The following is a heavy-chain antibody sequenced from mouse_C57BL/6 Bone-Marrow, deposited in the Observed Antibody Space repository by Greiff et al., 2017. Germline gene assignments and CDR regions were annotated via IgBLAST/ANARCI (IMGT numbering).Heavy chain of an antibody. CDR1: GYTFTSYG. D-gene: IGHD1-1*01. CDR2: IYPRSGNT. J-gene: IGHJ2*01. CDR3: ARGTSVDYFDY. Sequence: QVQLKQSGAELARPGASVKLSCKASGYTFTSYGISWVKQSTGQGLEWIGEIYPRSGNTYYNEKFKGKATLTADKSSSTAYMELRSLTSEDAAVYFCARGTSVDYFDYWGQGTTLTVSS. V-gene: IGHV1-81*01.